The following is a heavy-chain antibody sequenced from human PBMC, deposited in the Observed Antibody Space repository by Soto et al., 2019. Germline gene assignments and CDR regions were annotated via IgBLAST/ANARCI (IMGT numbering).Heavy chain of an antibody. D-gene: IGHD6-19*01. CDR2: INHSGST. CDR3: ARANTYSSGWYNGPTNYYYYGMDV. Sequence: SDTLSLTCAVYGGSFSGYYWSWIRQPPGKGLEWIGEINHSGSTNYNPSLKSRVTISVDTSKNQFSLKLSSVTAADTAVYYCARANTYSSGWYNGPTNYYYYGMDVWGQGTTVTVSS. J-gene: IGHJ6*02. CDR1: GGSFSGYY. V-gene: IGHV4-34*01.